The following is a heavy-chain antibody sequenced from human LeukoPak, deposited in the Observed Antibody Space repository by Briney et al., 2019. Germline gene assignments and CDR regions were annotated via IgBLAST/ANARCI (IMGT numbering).Heavy chain of an antibody. J-gene: IGHJ5*02. CDR1: GFTFSSYS. CDR3: VRGLIVGATHNWFDP. Sequence: GGSLRLSCAASGFTFSSYSMNWVRQAPGKGLEWVSYISSSSSTIYYADSVKGRFTISRDNAKNSLYLQMNSLRAEDTAVYYCVRGLIVGATHNWFDPWGQGTLVTVSS. CDR2: ISSSSSTI. D-gene: IGHD1-26*01. V-gene: IGHV3-48*04.